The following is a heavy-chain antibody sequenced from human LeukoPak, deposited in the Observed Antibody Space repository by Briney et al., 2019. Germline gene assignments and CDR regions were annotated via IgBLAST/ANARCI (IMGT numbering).Heavy chain of an antibody. CDR3: ARQGEYSYASEY. Sequence: GESLKISCKGSAYSFSTYWIGWVRQMPGKGLECMGIIYPADSDTRYSPSFQGQVSISADKSISTAYLQWSSLKASDTAMYYCARQGEYSYASEYWGQGTLVTVSS. CDR1: AYSFSTYW. V-gene: IGHV5-51*01. D-gene: IGHD3-16*01. CDR2: IYPADSDT. J-gene: IGHJ4*02.